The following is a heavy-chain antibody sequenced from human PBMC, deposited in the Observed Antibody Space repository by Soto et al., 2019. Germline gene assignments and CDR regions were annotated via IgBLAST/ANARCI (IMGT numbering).Heavy chain of an antibody. V-gene: IGHV3-21*04. CDR1: GFTFSSYS. Sequence: GGSLRLSCAASGFTFSSYSMNWVRQAPGKGLEWVSSISSSSSYIYYADSVKGRFTISRDNAKNSLYLQMNDLRPADTAVYYCATWHEREHACDVWGQGTTVTVSS. CDR3: ATWHEREHACDV. D-gene: IGHD1-1*01. CDR2: ISSSSSYI. J-gene: IGHJ3*01.